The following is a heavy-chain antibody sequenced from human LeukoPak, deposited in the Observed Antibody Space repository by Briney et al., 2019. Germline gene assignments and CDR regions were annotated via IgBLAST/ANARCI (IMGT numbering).Heavy chain of an antibody. CDR2: ISAYNGNT. D-gene: IGHD3-9*01. CDR3: ARSEESGIYDILTGYYATNWFDP. CDR1: GYSFTSYG. Sequence: GESLKISCKGSGYSFTSYGISWVRQAPGQGLEWMGWISAYNGNTNYAQKLQGRVTMTTDTSTSTAYMELRSLRSDDTAVYYCARSEESGIYDILTGYYATNWFDPWGQGTLVTVSS. J-gene: IGHJ5*02. V-gene: IGHV1-18*01.